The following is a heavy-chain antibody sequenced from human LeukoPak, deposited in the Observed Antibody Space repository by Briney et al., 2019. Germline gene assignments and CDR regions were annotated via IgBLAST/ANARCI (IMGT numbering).Heavy chain of an antibody. Sequence: SETLSLTCTVSGGSMSEANFYWTWIRQPAGKRLEWIGRIYTSGGTTYNPSLKSRVTISVDTSKNQFSLNLSSVTAADTAVYYCARHEVGGYFFYWGQGTLVTVSS. CDR2: IYTSGGT. CDR3: ARHEVGGYFFY. D-gene: IGHD3-22*01. CDR1: GGSMSEANFY. V-gene: IGHV4-61*02. J-gene: IGHJ4*02.